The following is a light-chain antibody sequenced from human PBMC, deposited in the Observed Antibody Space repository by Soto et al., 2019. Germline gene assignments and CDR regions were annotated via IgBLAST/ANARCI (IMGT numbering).Light chain of an antibody. V-gene: IGKV3-20*01. CDR3: QLYDGSLFP. CDR1: QSISSSL. CDR2: SAS. Sequence: ESVLTQSPDTLSLSPGERATLSCRTTQSISSSLVAWYQQKPGQPPRPLIHSASSRATGIPDRFSGRGSGTEFTLTISRLEPEDFAVYYCQLYDGSLFPFGPGTKVDIK. J-gene: IGKJ3*01.